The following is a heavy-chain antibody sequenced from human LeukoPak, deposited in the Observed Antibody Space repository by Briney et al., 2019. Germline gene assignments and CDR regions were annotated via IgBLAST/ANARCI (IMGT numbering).Heavy chain of an antibody. CDR3: ARVRSTANWFDP. D-gene: IGHD2/OR15-2a*01. CDR2: ISAYNGNT. J-gene: IGHJ5*02. V-gene: IGHV1-18*01. CDR1: GYTFTSYG. Sequence: ASVKVSCKASGYTFTSYGISWVRQAPGQGLEWMGWISAYNGNTNYAQNLQGRVTMTTDTSTSNAYMELRSLRSDDTAVYYCARVRSTANWFDPWGQGTLVTVSS.